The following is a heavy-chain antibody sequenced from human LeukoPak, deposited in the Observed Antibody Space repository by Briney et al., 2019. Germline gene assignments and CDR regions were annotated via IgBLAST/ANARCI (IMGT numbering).Heavy chain of an antibody. D-gene: IGHD2-21*02. Sequence: GGSLRLSCTVSGFAFGSEAMSWVRQSPARGLEWVASISPGGGTTYYADAVRGRFTISRDNSQNTLYLQMNSLRAEDTAIYYSAKDIYCGGDCYIRAGDSWGQGTLVTVSS. CDR3: AKDIYCGGDCYIRAGDS. J-gene: IGHJ4*02. V-gene: IGHV3-23*01. CDR2: ISPGGGTT. CDR1: GFAFGSEA.